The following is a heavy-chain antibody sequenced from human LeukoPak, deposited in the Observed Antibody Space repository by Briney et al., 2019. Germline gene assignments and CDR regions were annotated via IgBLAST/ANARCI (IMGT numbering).Heavy chain of an antibody. CDR3: ARGGSSATNYYYMDV. Sequence: SETLSLTCTVSGGSISSSSYYWGWIRQPPGKGLEWIGSIYYSGSTYYNPSLKSRVTISVDTSKNQFSLKLSSVTAADTAVYYCARGGSSATNYYYMDVWGKGTTVTVSS. V-gene: IGHV4-39*07. D-gene: IGHD6-6*01. CDR2: IYYSGST. J-gene: IGHJ6*03. CDR1: GGSISSSSYY.